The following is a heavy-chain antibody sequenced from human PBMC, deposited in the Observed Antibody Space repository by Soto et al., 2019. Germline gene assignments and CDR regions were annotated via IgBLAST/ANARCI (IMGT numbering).Heavy chain of an antibody. V-gene: IGHV3-33*01. J-gene: IGHJ6*02. CDR3: AREGGYCSSTSCSHYYYYGMDV. CDR1: GFTFSSYG. D-gene: IGHD2-2*01. CDR2: IWYDGSNK. Sequence: QVQLVESGGGVVQPGRSLRLSCAASGFTFSSYGMHWVRQAPGKGLEWVAVIWYDGSNKYYADSVKGRFTISRDNSKNTLYRQMNSLRAEDTAVYYCAREGGYCSSTSCSHYYYYGMDVWGQGTTVTVSS.